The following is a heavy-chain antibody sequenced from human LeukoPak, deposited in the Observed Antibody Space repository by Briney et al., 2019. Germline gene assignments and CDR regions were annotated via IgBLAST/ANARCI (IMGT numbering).Heavy chain of an antibody. CDR1: GGSISSYY. Sequence: NPSETLSLTCTVSGGSISSYYWSWIRQPPGKGLEWIGYIYYSGSTNYNPSPKSRVTISVDTSKNQFSLKLSSVTAADTAVYYCARGGVVDAFDIWGQGTMVTVSS. CDR3: ARGGVVDAFDI. CDR2: IYYSGST. V-gene: IGHV4-59*01. J-gene: IGHJ3*02. D-gene: IGHD2-15*01.